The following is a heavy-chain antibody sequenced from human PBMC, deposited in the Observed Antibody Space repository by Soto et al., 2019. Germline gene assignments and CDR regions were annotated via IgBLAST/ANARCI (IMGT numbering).Heavy chain of an antibody. J-gene: IGHJ5*02. Sequence: WTWIRQHPGKGLEWIGYIYYSGVTYYNPSLKSRVTISVDTSKNQFSLKLSSVTAADTAVYYCARYLRGRGSGRFDPWGQGTLVTVSS. CDR3: ARYLRGRGSGRFDP. V-gene: IGHV4-31*02. D-gene: IGHD3-10*01. CDR2: IYYSGVT.